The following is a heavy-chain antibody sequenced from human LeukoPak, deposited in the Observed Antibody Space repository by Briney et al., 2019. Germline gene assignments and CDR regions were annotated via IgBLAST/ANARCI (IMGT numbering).Heavy chain of an antibody. CDR2: IYYSGST. J-gene: IGHJ5*02. V-gene: IGHV4-39*01. Sequence: SETLSLTCTVSGGSISSSSYYWGWICQPPGKGLEWIGSIYYSGSTYYNPSLKSRVTISVDTSKNQFSLKLSSVTAADTAVYYCARHVSEDSSSWYVWFDPWGQGTLVTVSS. D-gene: IGHD6-13*01. CDR3: ARHVSEDSSSWYVWFDP. CDR1: GGSISSSSYY.